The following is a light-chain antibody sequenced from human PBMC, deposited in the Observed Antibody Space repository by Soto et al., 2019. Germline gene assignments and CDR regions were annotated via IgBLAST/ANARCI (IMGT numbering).Light chain of an antibody. CDR1: QSVSSY. CDR3: QQRSNWPPSIT. CDR2: DAS. Sequence: EIVLTQSPATLSLSPGEGATLSWRASQSVSSYLAWYQQKPGQAPRLLIYDASNRATGIPARFSGSGSGTDFTLTISSLEPEDFAVYYCQQRSNWPPSITFGQGTRLEIK. V-gene: IGKV3-11*01. J-gene: IGKJ5*01.